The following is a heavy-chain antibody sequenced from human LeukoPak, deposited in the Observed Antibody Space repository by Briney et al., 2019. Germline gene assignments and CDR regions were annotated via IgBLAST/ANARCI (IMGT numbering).Heavy chain of an antibody. Sequence: KPSETLSLTCTVSGGSISSSSYYWGWIRQPPGKGLEWIGYIYYSGSPNHNPSLRSRVTISLDTSKNQFSLKLSSVTAADTAVYYCARGGSTYYDFWSGPLDYWGQGTLVTVSS. J-gene: IGHJ4*02. D-gene: IGHD3-3*01. CDR2: IYYSGSP. CDR3: ARGGSTYYDFWSGPLDY. CDR1: GGSISSSSYY. V-gene: IGHV4-61*05.